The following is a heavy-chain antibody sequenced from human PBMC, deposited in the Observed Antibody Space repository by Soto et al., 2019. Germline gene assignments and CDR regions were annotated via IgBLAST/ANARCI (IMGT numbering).Heavy chain of an antibody. V-gene: IGHV4-59*08. CDR2: IYYSGST. D-gene: IGHD5-12*01. Sequence: PSETLSLTCTVSGGTIRNYYWSWIRQPPGKGLEWSGYIYYSGSTNYNPSLKSRVNISVDTSKNQFSLKLSSVTAADTAVYYCASRRGGYDYFDLRRPNYYYYYMDVWGKGTTVTVS. CDR1: GGTIRNYY. CDR3: ASRRGGYDYFDLRRPNYYYYYMDV. J-gene: IGHJ6*03.